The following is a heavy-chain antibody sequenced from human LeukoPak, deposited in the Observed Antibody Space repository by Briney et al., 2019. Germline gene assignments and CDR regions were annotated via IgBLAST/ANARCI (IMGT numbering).Heavy chain of an antibody. CDR2: IYYSGST. D-gene: IGHD3-22*01. Sequence: ASQTLSLTCTVSGGSISSGDYYWSWIRQPPGKGLEWIGYIYYSGSTYYNPSPRSRVIISVDTSKNQFSLKLSSATAADTAVYYCAREVTYYDSSGYYSPAFDIWGQGTMVTVSS. CDR3: AREVTYYDSSGYYSPAFDI. J-gene: IGHJ3*02. V-gene: IGHV4-30-4*08. CDR1: GGSISSGDYY.